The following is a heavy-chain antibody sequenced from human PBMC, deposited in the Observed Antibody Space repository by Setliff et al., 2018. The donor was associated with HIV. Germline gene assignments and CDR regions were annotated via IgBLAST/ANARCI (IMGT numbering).Heavy chain of an antibody. CDR3: ANRAQNLWYFDY. D-gene: IGHD2-21*01. J-gene: IGHJ4*02. CDR2: INQDGSEK. V-gene: IGHV3-7*01. CDR1: GFTLSNCY. Sequence: GGPGLSCAASGFTLSNCYMAWVRQAPGKGLEWVANINQDGSEKKYVDSMKGRLTISRDNAKNSLYMQMKSLRVEDTAVYYCANRAQNLWYFDYWGQGTLVTVSS.